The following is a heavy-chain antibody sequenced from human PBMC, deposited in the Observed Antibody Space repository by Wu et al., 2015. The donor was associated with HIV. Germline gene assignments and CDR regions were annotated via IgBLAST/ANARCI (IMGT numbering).Heavy chain of an antibody. CDR3: ATALLLHSGSDAFDI. CDR2: INPSGGST. CDR1: GYTFTSYY. D-gene: IGHD3-22*01. V-gene: IGHV1-46*01. Sequence: QVQLVQSGAEVKKPGASVKVSCKASGYTFTSYYMHWVRQAPGQGLEWMGIINPSGGSTSYAQKFQGRVTMTRDTSTSTVYMELSSLRSEDTAVYYCATALLLHSGSDAFDIWGQGTMVTVSS. J-gene: IGHJ3*02.